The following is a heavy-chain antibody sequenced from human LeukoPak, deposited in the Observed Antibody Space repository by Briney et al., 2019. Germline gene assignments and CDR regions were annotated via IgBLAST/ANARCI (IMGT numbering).Heavy chain of an antibody. J-gene: IGHJ6*02. CDR1: GFTFSDYY. D-gene: IGHD6-19*01. Sequence: PGGSLRLSCAASGFTFSDYYMSWIRQAPGKGLEWVSYISSSGSTIYYADSVKGRFTISRDNAKNSLYLQMNSLRAEDTAVYYCAKHTPLAGRGVYYYGMDVWGQGTTVTVSS. V-gene: IGHV3-11*01. CDR3: AKHTPLAGRGVYYYGMDV. CDR2: ISSSGSTI.